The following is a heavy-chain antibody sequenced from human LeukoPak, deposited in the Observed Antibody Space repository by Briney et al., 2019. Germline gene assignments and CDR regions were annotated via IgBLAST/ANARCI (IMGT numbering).Heavy chain of an antibody. CDR2: ISTSSSYI. V-gene: IGHV3-21*01. CDR3: ARDRGFPGRGRPDAFDF. CDR1: GFTFTNYN. D-gene: IGHD1-26*01. J-gene: IGHJ3*01. Sequence: PGGSLRLSRAASGFTFTNYNMNWVRQAPGKGLEWVSSISTSSSYIYYADSVKGRFTISRDNAKNSLYLQMNRLRAEDTAVYFCARDRGFPGRGRPDAFDFWGQGTMVTVSS.